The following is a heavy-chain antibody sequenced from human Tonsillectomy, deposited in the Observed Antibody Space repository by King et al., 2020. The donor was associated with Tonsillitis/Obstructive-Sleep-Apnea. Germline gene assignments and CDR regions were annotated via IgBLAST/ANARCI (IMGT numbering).Heavy chain of an antibody. CDR1: GFTFSDYY. V-gene: IGHV3-11*05. CDR2: ISGSTTYT. Sequence: VQLVESGGGLVKPGGSLRLSCAASGFTFSDYYMSWIRQAPGGGLEWVAFISGSTTYTHYADSVRGRFTISRDNANNSLYLHMNGLTADDTALYYCAREAAPATREGRTFYFDYWGQGTLVTVSS. J-gene: IGHJ4*02. CDR3: AREAAPATREGRTFYFDY. D-gene: IGHD1-26*01.